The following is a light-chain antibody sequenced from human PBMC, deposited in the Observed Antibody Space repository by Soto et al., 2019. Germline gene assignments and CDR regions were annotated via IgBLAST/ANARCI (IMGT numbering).Light chain of an antibody. CDR1: QGVSIH. Sequence: IVMTQSPDSLAVSLGEGATLSCRASQGVSIHLAWYQQKPVQAPRXLXYXASNXTPGIPDRFSGSGSGTEFTLTISRLEPEDFAVYYCQQYGNSPWTFGQGTKVDIK. J-gene: IGKJ1*01. CDR3: QQYGNSPWT. CDR2: XAS. V-gene: IGKV3-20*01.